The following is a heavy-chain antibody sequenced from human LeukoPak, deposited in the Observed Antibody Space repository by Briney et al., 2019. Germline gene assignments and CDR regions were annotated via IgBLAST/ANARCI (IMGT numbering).Heavy chain of an antibody. Sequence: PGGSLRLSCAASGFTFTNYAMIWVRQAPWKGLEWVSSIGPSGATTFYANSVKGRFIISRDISKNTLYLQMHGLRAEDAAIYYCAKGGIKRFGLVPDWFDPWGQGTLVTVSS. CDR3: AKGGIKRFGLVPDWFDP. D-gene: IGHD3-3*01. CDR1: GFTFTNYA. CDR2: IGPSGATT. J-gene: IGHJ5*02. V-gene: IGHV3-23*01.